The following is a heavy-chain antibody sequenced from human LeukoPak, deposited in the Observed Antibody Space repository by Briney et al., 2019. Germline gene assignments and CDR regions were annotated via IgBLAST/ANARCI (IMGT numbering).Heavy chain of an antibody. Sequence: ASVKVSCKASGYTFTNFGISWVRQAPGQGLEWMGWITAYNGNRLYAQRFQGRITLTTDTSTSTSYMELRSLEYDDTAIYYCARDNDKVVDHWGQGTLVTVSS. J-gene: IGHJ4*01. CDR3: ARDNDKVVDH. CDR2: ITAYNGNR. CDR1: GYTFTNFG. V-gene: IGHV1-18*01. D-gene: IGHD1-1*01.